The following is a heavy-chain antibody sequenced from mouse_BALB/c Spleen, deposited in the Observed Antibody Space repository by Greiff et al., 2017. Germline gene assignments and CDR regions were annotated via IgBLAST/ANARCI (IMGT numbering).Heavy chain of an antibody. Sequence: QVHVKQSGPQLVRPGASVKISCKASGYSFTSYWMHWVKQTPGQGLEWIGMIDPSDSETRLNQKFKDKATLTVDKSSSTAYMQLSSPTSEDSAVYYCARVSYGKGDYWGQGTTLTVSS. CDR1: GYSFTSYW. V-gene: IGHV1S127*01. J-gene: IGHJ2*01. CDR2: IDPSDSET. D-gene: IGHD2-1*01. CDR3: ARVSYGKGDY.